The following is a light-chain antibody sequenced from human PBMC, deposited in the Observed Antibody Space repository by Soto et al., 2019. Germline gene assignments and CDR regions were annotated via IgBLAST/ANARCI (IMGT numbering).Light chain of an antibody. J-gene: IGKJ1*01. Sequence: DIQMTQSPSTLSASVGDRVTITCRASQRISSWLAWYQQKPGKAPKLLIYDASSLESGVPSRFSGSGYGTEFTLTISSLQPDDFATYYFQQYNSYSTFGQGTKVEIK. CDR2: DAS. CDR1: QRISSW. CDR3: QQYNSYST. V-gene: IGKV1-5*01.